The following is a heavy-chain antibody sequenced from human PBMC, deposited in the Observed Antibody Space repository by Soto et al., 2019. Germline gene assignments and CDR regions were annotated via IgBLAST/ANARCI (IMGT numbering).Heavy chain of an antibody. CDR1: GGSISSYY. D-gene: IGHD6-13*01. J-gene: IGHJ5*02. V-gene: IGHV4-59*01. Sequence: SETLSLTCTVSGGSISSYYWSWIRQPPGKGLEWIGYIYYSGSTNYNPSLKSRVTISVDTSKNQFSLKLSSVTAADTAVYYCARVLKAEAASYNWFDPWGQGTLVTVSS. CDR3: ARVLKAEAASYNWFDP. CDR2: IYYSGST.